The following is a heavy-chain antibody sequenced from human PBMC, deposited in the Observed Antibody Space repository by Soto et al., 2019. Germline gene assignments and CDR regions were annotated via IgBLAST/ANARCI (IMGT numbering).Heavy chain of an antibody. V-gene: IGHV1-18*01. Sequence: QVQLVQSGAEVKKPGASVQVSGKASGYTFTSYGIRWGRQASGQGLEWMGWISNYNGDTNYAQKLKDRVTMTTDTSTSKDYMELWSLKDDDTAVYYCTRGGQFFDGSYVAYCGQGTLFTVSS. CDR1: GYTFTSYG. CDR2: ISNYNGDT. J-gene: IGHJ4*02. CDR3: TRGGQFFDGSYVAY. D-gene: IGHD3-3*01.